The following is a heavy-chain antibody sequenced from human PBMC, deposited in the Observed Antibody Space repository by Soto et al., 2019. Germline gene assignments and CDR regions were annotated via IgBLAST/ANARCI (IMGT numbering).Heavy chain of an antibody. CDR3: ARDLLKSPWYFDY. V-gene: IGHV4-39*07. CDR2: IYYSGST. J-gene: IGHJ4*02. CDR1: GGSISSSSYY. Sequence: LSLTCTVSGGSISSSSYYWGWIRQPPGKGLEWIGSIYYSGSTYYTPSLKSRVTISVDTSKNQFSLKLSSVTAADTAVYYCARDLLKSPWYFDYWGQGTLVTVSS.